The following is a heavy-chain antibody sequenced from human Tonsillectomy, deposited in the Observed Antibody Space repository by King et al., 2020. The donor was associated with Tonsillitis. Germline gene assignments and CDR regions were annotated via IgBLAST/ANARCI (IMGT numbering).Heavy chain of an antibody. CDR3: ARGFGVGWFDP. CDR2: IWFDGNNK. Sequence: VQLVESGGGVVQPGKSLRLSCAASGFTFSDYGMHWVRQAPGKGLEWVAVIWFDGNNKEYADSVKGRFTISRDNAKNTVYLQMNSLRAEDTAVYFCARGFGVGWFDPWGQGTLVTVSS. CDR1: GFTFSDYG. V-gene: IGHV3-33*01. D-gene: IGHD3-16*01. J-gene: IGHJ5*02.